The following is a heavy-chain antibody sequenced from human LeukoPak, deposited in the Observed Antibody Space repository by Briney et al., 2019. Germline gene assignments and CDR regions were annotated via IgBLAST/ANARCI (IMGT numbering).Heavy chain of an antibody. D-gene: IGHD3-10*01. CDR2: INPNSGDT. V-gene: IGHV1-2*04. Sequence: ASVKVSCKASGYTFTGYYLHWVRQAPGQGLEWMGRINPNSGDTDYTQKFQDWVTMTRDTSTSTAYMDLSRLRSGDTAMYYCARDKYYYGSGTFYSSAVFEYWGQGTMVVVS. CDR3: ARDKYYYGSGTFYSSAVFEY. J-gene: IGHJ4*02. CDR1: GYTFTGYY.